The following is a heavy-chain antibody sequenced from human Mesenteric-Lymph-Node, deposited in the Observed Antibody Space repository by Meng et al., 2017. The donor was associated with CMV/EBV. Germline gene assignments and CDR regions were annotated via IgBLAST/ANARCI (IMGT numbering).Heavy chain of an antibody. V-gene: IGHV3-30*02. CDR3: AKDLEYSSGWYTVSSFVDY. CDR1: GFTFSSYG. CDR2: IRYDGSNK. D-gene: IGHD6-19*01. J-gene: IGHJ4*02. Sequence: GGSLRLSCAASGFTFSSYGMHWVRQAPGKGLEWVAFIRYDGSNKYYADSVKGRFTISRDNSKNTLYLQMNSLRAEDTAVYYCAKDLEYSSGWYTVSSFVDYWGQGTLVTVSS.